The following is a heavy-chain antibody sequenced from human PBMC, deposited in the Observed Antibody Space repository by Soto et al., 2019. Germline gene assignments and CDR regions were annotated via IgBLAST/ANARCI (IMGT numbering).Heavy chain of an antibody. Sequence: QVQLQQSGPRLVKPSETLSLTCTVSSGPDRSHNWGWIRQPPGRGLEWIGYVYYTGDTAYNPSLRGRVTISADPSTNHIALTLNSVTAADTAVYYCVRQGIDYLHGLVDVWGQGTTGSVSS. J-gene: IGHJ6*02. CDR3: VRQGIDYLHGLVDV. V-gene: IGHV4-59*08. D-gene: IGHD4-17*01. CDR2: VYYTGDT. CDR1: SGPDRSHN.